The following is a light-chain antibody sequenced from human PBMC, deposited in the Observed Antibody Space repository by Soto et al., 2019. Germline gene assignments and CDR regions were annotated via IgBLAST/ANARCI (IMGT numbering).Light chain of an antibody. Sequence: EIVMTQSPATLSVSPGERATLSCRASQSIASNLAWYQQKPGQAPRLLIFGASARATDIPARFSGSASGTEFTLTISSLQSEDFAVYYCQQYNNGPPWAFGQGTKGDI. V-gene: IGKV3-15*01. CDR1: QSIASN. CDR3: QQYNNGPPWA. CDR2: GAS. J-gene: IGKJ1*01.